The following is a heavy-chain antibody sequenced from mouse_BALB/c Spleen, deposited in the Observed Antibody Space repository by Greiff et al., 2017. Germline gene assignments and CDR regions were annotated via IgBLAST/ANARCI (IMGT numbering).Heavy chain of an antibody. J-gene: IGHJ4*01. CDR2: IRNKANGYTT. V-gene: IGHV7-3*02. CDR3: ARDGYYDAMDY. CDR1: GFTFTDYY. Sequence: EVKLVESGGGLVQPGGSLRLSCATSGFTFTDYYMSWVRQPPGQALEWLGFIRNKANGYTTEYSASVKGRFTISRDNSQSILYLQMNTLRAEDSATYYSARDGYYDAMDYWGQGTSVTVSS. D-gene: IGHD2-2*01.